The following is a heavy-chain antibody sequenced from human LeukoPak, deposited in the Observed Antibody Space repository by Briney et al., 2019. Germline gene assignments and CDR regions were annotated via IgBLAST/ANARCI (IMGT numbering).Heavy chain of an antibody. Sequence: KPSETLSLTCAVYGGSFSGYYWSWIRQPPGKGLEWIGEINHSGSTNYNPSLKSRVTISVDTSKNQFSLKLSSVTAADTAVYYCARVFTRRYCSSTSCYGRWFDPWGQGTLVTVSS. CDR3: ARVFTRRYCSSTSCYGRWFDP. CDR2: INHSGST. D-gene: IGHD2-2*01. V-gene: IGHV4-34*01. CDR1: GGSFSGYY. J-gene: IGHJ5*02.